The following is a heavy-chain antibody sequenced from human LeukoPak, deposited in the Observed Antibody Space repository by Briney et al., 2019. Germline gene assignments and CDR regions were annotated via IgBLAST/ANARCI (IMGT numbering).Heavy chain of an antibody. Sequence: PSETLSLTCGVSGTSFSPYYWSWIRQTPGKGLEWIGEVNHSGYTNMNPSLKGRVTISVDTSKNQFSLRMSTVTAADTAVYFCARMTTGHDYWGQGTLVTVSS. CDR3: ARMTTGHDY. V-gene: IGHV4-34*01. D-gene: IGHD4-17*01. CDR1: GTSFSPYY. J-gene: IGHJ4*02. CDR2: VNHSGYT.